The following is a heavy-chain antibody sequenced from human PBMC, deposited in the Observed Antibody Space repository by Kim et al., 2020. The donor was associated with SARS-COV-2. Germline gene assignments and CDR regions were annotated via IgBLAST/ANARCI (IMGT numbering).Heavy chain of an antibody. CDR3: SRVSDDGLDV. CDR1: GFSISSYY. D-gene: IGHD1-26*01. V-gene: IGHV4-59*01. J-gene: IGHJ6*01. Sequence: SETLSLTCTVSGFSISSYYWSWIRQPPGKGLEWIGYIYYSGSTNYNPSLKSRLTISVDTTTNQFSLMQSSVTAADTAVYYCSRVSDDGLDVWGQVIKVT. CDR2: IYYSGST.